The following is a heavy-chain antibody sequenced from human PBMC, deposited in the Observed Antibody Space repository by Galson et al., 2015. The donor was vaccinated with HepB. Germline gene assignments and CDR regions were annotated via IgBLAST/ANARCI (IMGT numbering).Heavy chain of an antibody. V-gene: IGHV3-73*01. CDR1: GFTFSGSA. Sequence: SLRLSCAASGFTFSGSAMHWVRQASGKGLEWVGRIRSKANSYATAYAASVKGRFTISRDDSKNAAYLQMNSLNTEDTAVYYCARLSDWDLPLDYWGQGTLVTVSS. CDR3: ARLSDWDLPLDY. D-gene: IGHD1-26*01. J-gene: IGHJ4*02. CDR2: IRSKANSYAT.